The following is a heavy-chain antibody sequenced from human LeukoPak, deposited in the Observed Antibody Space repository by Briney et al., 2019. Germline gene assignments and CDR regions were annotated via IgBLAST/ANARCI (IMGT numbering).Heavy chain of an antibody. D-gene: IGHD5-12*01. CDR2: IYHSGST. CDR3: ASDWGLRYFDY. Sequence: PSETLSLTCAVSGYSISSGYYWGWIRQPPGKGLGWIGSIYHSGSTYYNPSLKSRVTISVDTSKNQFSLKLSSVTAADTAVYYCASDWGLRYFDYWGQGTLVTVSS. J-gene: IGHJ4*02. V-gene: IGHV4-38-2*01. CDR1: GYSISSGYY.